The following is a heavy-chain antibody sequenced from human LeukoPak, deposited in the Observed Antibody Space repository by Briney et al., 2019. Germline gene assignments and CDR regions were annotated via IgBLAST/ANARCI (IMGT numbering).Heavy chain of an antibody. CDR2: IKSKTDGGTT. Sequence: GVYLRLSCAASGFTFSNAWMSWVRQAPGKGLEWVGRIKSKTDGGTTDYAAPVKGRFTISRDDSKNTLYLQMNSLKTEDTAVYYCTTDLEVVTAFDYWGQGTLVTVSS. CDR1: GFTFSNAW. CDR3: TTDLEVVTAFDY. D-gene: IGHD2-21*02. V-gene: IGHV3-15*01. J-gene: IGHJ4*02.